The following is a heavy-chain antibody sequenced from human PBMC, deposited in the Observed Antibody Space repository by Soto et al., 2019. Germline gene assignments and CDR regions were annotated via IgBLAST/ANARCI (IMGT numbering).Heavy chain of an antibody. V-gene: IGHV4-39*01. D-gene: IGHD6-13*01. CDR2: IYYSGST. J-gene: IGHJ3*02. CDR3: ASGAIAAAGTSRAFDI. CDR1: GGSISSSSYY. Sequence: PSETLSLTCTVSGGSISSSSYYWVWIRHPPGKGLEWIGSIYYSGSTYYNPSLKSRVTISVDTSKNQFSLKLSSVTAADTAVYYCASGAIAAAGTSRAFDIWGQGTMVTVSS.